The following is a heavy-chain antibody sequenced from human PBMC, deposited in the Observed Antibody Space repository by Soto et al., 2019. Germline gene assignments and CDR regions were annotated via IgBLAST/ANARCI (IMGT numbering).Heavy chain of an antibody. J-gene: IGHJ5*02. Sequence: QVQLVESGGGVVQPGRSLRLSCAASGFTFSSYGMHWVRQAPGKGLEWVAVIWYDGSNKYYADSVKGRFTISRDNSKNTLYLQMNRLRAEDTAVYYCARDGSPVTFYYDSSGYTPHNWFDPWGQGTLVTVSS. V-gene: IGHV3-33*01. D-gene: IGHD3-22*01. CDR2: IWYDGSNK. CDR3: ARDGSPVTFYYDSSGYTPHNWFDP. CDR1: GFTFSSYG.